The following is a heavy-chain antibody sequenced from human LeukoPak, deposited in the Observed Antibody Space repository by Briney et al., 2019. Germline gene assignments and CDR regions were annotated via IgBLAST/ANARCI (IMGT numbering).Heavy chain of an antibody. CDR2: LYTSGST. V-gene: IGHV4-4*07. Sequence: SETLSLTCTVSGGSISSYYWSWIRQPAGKGLEWFGRLYTSGSTNHNPSLKSRVTMSVDTSKNQFSLKLTSVTAVDTAVYYCARGSKYYGSGSYYSSFDYWGQGTLVTVSS. CDR1: GGSISSYY. J-gene: IGHJ4*02. D-gene: IGHD3-10*01. CDR3: ARGSKYYGSGSYYSSFDY.